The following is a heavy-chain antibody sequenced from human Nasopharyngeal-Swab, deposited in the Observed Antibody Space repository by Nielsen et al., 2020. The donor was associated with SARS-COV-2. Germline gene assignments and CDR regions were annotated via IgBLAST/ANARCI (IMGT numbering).Heavy chain of an antibody. Sequence: GGSLRLSCAASGFTFSSLWMSWVRQVPGKGLEWVADIKPDGSQKFYLDSVKGRFTISRDNAKNSMSLQMHSLRVEDTAVYYCARDWSRAFDVWGQGTMVTVSS. V-gene: IGHV3-7*01. CDR2: IKPDGSQK. CDR1: GFTFSSLW. J-gene: IGHJ3*01. CDR3: ARDWSRAFDV.